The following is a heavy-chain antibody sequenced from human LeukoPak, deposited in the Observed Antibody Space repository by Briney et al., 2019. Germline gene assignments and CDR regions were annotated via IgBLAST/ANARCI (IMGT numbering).Heavy chain of an antibody. CDR3: ARQEEGSYGEFDY. Sequence: GASLKISCKGSGYSFTSYWIGWVRHMPGKGLELMGIIYPGDSDTRYSPSFQGQVIISADKSIGTAYLQWSSLKASDTAMYYCARQEEGSYGEFDYWGQGTLVTVSS. J-gene: IGHJ4*02. CDR2: IYPGDSDT. CDR1: GYSFTSYW. D-gene: IGHD5-18*01. V-gene: IGHV5-51*01.